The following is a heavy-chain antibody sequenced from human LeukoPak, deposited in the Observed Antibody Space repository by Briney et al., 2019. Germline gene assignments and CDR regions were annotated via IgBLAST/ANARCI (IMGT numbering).Heavy chain of an antibody. J-gene: IGHJ4*02. D-gene: IGHD3-16*01. Sequence: QPGGSLRLSCAASGFTVSSNYMSWVRQAPGKGLEWASVIYSGGSTYYADSVKGRFTISRDNSKNTLYLQMNSLRAEDTAVYYCARTYGPEYYFDYWGQGTLVTVSS. CDR3: ARTYGPEYYFDY. CDR2: IYSGGST. CDR1: GFTVSSNY. V-gene: IGHV3-53*01.